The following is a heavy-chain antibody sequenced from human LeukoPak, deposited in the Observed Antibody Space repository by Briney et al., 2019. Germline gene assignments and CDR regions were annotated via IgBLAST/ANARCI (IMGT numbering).Heavy chain of an antibody. Sequence: SVKVSCKASGGTFSSYAISWVRQAPGQGLEWMGGIIPIFGTANYAQKFQGRVTITADKSTSTAYMELSSLRSEDTAVYYCARSSSGYYYYYYMDVWGKGTTVTVSS. CDR2: IIPIFGTA. D-gene: IGHD3-22*01. J-gene: IGHJ6*03. V-gene: IGHV1-69*06. CDR1: GGTFSSYA. CDR3: ARSSSGYYYYYYMDV.